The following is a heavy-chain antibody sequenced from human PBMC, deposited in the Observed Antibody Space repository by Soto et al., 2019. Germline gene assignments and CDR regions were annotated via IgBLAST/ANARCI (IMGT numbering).Heavy chain of an antibody. CDR1: GFTFGDYS. J-gene: IGHJ4*02. V-gene: IGHV3-49*03. Sequence: GGSLRLSCSPSGFTFGDYSMNWFRQAPGKGLEWVGFIKSKAFGGTPEYAASVKGRFTISRDDSMSIAYLQMNSLKTDDTAVYYCTRDHYGRGFSSGAFDSWGQGTPVTVSS. CDR2: IKSKAFGGTP. CDR3: TRDHYGRGFSSGAFDS. D-gene: IGHD5-18*01.